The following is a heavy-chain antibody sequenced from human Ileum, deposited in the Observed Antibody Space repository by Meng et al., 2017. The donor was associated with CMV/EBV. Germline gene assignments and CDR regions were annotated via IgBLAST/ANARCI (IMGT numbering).Heavy chain of an antibody. D-gene: IGHD6-13*01. CDR2: IRYDGSDK. CDR3: ARDTVGSTWLHGY. V-gene: IGHV3-30*02. Sequence: GESLKISCAASGFTFSSYGMHWVRQAPGKGLEWVAFIRYDGSDKYYADSVKGRFTISRDNSKNTLYLQMNSLRAEDTAVFYCARDTVGSTWLHGYWGQGTLVTVSS. J-gene: IGHJ4*02. CDR1: GFTFSSYG.